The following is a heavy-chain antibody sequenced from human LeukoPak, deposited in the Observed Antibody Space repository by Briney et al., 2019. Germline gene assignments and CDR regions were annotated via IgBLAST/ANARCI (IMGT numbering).Heavy chain of an antibody. CDR1: GFTFNTYR. D-gene: IGHD2-15*01. Sequence: GGSLRLSWAASGFTFNTYRMNWVRQAPGKGLEWVSYIRSSSSTIYYADSVKGRFTISRDNAKNSLYVQMNTLRAEDTAVYYCASVGVVTAPLDYWGQGTLVTVSS. CDR3: ASVGVVTAPLDY. CDR2: IRSSSSTI. V-gene: IGHV3-48*01. J-gene: IGHJ4*02.